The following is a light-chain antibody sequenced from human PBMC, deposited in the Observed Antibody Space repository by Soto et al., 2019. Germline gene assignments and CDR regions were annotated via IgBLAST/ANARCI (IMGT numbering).Light chain of an antibody. CDR1: QSISSW. CDR3: QQYNSYWT. V-gene: IGKV1-5*01. CDR2: DAS. Sequence: DIQLRQCPSTLSASVGDRVTITCRASQSISSWLAWYQQKPGKAPKLLIYDASSLESGVPSRFSGSGSGTEFTLTISSLQPDDFATYYCQQYNSYWTFGQGTKVDNK. J-gene: IGKJ1*01.